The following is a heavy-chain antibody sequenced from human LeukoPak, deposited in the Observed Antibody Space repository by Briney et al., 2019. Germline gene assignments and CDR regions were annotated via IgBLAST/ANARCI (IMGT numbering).Heavy chain of an antibody. V-gene: IGHV3-74*01. CDR2: ISTDGSQT. J-gene: IGHJ4*02. CDR3: VRDEGGTALVLFDS. CDR1: GFTFSNYW. Sequence: PGGSLRLSCEASGFTFSNYWMHWVRQAPGKGLMWVSQISTDGSQTFYADSVKGRFTISRDNTKNSLYLQMNSLSAEDTALYYCVRDEGGTALVLFDSWGKGTLVTVSS. D-gene: IGHD5-18*01.